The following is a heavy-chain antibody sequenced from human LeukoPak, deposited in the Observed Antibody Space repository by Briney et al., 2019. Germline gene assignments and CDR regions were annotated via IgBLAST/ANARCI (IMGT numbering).Heavy chain of an antibody. Sequence: ASVKVSCKASGYTFTSYGISWVRQAPGQGLEWMGWISAYNGNTNYAQKLQGRVTMTTDTSTGTAYMELRSLRSDDTAVYYCARPGAGYCSSTSCSDYYYYGMDVWGQGTTVTVSS. CDR1: GYTFTSYG. CDR2: ISAYNGNT. D-gene: IGHD2-2*01. J-gene: IGHJ6*02. CDR3: ARPGAGYCSSTSCSDYYYYGMDV. V-gene: IGHV1-18*01.